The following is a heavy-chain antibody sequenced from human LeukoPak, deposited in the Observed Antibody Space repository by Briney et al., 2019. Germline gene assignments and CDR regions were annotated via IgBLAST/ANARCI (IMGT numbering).Heavy chain of an antibody. J-gene: IGHJ4*02. V-gene: IGHV3-53*01. CDR3: ARGYSNLHDDSSGYYIDY. Sequence: GGSLRLSCAAPGFTVSSNYMSWVRQAPGKGLEWVSIIYSGGSTYYADSVKGRFTISRDNSKNTLYLQMNSLRAEDTAVYYCARGYSNLHDDSSGYYIDYWGQGTLVTVSS. D-gene: IGHD3-22*01. CDR1: GFTVSSNY. CDR2: IYSGGST.